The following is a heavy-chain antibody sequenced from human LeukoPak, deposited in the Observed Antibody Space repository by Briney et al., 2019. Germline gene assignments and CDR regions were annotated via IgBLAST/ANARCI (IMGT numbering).Heavy chain of an antibody. J-gene: IGHJ4*02. D-gene: IGHD6-19*01. V-gene: IGHV3-74*01. CDR1: GFTFSRYW. CDR2: INSDGTSK. CDR3: ARGPPYSSGCPDY. Sequence: GGSLRLSCVASGFTFSRYWMHWVRQAPGKGLVCISRINSDGTSKNYAGSVKGRFTISRDNAKNTLYLQMNSLRAEDTAVYYCARGPPYSSGCPDYWGQGNLVTVYS.